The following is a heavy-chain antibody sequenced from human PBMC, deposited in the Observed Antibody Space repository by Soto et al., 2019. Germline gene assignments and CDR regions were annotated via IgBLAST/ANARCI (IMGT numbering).Heavy chain of an antibody. CDR3: ARLVGPTSYHFDY. Sequence: PGGSLRLSCAASGFTISNKYMGWVRQAPGKGLEWVSVIYSGGNTYYADSVKGRFIISRDISKDTVYLQMNSLRAEDTAVYYCARLVGPTSYHFDYWGQGTLVTVS. D-gene: IGHD1-26*01. J-gene: IGHJ4*02. CDR1: GFTISNKY. V-gene: IGHV3-53*01. CDR2: IYSGGNT.